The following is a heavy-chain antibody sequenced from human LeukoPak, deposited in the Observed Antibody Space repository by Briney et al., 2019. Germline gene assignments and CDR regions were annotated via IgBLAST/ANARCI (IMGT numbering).Heavy chain of an antibody. Sequence: GGSLRLSCAASGFTFDDYAMHWVRQAPGKGLEWVSGISWNSGSIGYADSVKGRFTISRDNAKNSLYLQMNSLRAEDTALYYCAKAYNYGDYEVPFDYWGQGTLVTVSS. D-gene: IGHD4-17*01. V-gene: IGHV3-9*01. J-gene: IGHJ4*02. CDR1: GFTFDDYA. CDR3: AKAYNYGDYEVPFDY. CDR2: ISWNSGSI.